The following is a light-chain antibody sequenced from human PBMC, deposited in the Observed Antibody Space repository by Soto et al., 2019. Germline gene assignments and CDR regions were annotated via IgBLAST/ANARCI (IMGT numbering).Light chain of an antibody. V-gene: IGKV3-20*01. CDR3: HQYGTAPWT. Sequence: EIVLTQSPGTLSLSPGERATLSCRASQSVSNNYLAWYHQKPGRAPRLVISGASSRATGIPDRFSGSGSGTDFTLTISRLEHDAFAVYSCHQYGTAPWTFGQGTNVEFK. J-gene: IGKJ1*01. CDR2: GAS. CDR1: QSVSNNY.